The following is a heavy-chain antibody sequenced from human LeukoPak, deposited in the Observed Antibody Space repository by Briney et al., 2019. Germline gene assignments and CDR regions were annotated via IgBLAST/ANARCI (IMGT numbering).Heavy chain of an antibody. D-gene: IGHD2-2*02. CDR1: GGSFSGYY. CDR2: INHSGST. V-gene: IGHV4-34*01. CDR3: ARAIHYCSSTSCYTDAFDI. Sequence: SETLSLTCAVYGGSFSGYYWSWIRQPPGKGLEWIGEINHSGSTNYNPSLKRRVTIPVDTSKNQFSLKLSSVTAADTAVYYCARAIHYCSSTSCYTDAFDIWGQGTMVTVSS. J-gene: IGHJ3*02.